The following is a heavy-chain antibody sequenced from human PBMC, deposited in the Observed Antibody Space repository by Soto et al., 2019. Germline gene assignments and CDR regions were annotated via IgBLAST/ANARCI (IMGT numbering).Heavy chain of an antibody. Sequence: GGSLRLSCAASGFGFSTHALSWVRQAPGKGLEWLSSITNTGITTHYADSVKGRFTISRENSRNTLHLQMDNLRVDDTAVYYCAKGFDYGDTKHIDHWGQGTLVTVYS. D-gene: IGHD4-17*01. V-gene: IGHV3-23*01. J-gene: IGHJ4*02. CDR2: ITNTGITT. CDR1: GFGFSTHA. CDR3: AKGFDYGDTKHIDH.